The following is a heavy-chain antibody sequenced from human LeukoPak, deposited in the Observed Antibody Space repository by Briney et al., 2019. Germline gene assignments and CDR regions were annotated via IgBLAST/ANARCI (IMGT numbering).Heavy chain of an antibody. CDR3: AGDKETTGNGRPNWFDP. CDR1: GYSLSSGYY. V-gene: IGHV4-38-2*01. CDR2: IFQRGYS. D-gene: IGHD1-1*01. Sequence: PSETLSLTCAVSGYSLSSGYYWGWIRQPPGKGLQWIGSIFQRGYSYYNPSLKSRVTISVDTSRNQFSLKLSSVTAADTAVYYCAGDKETTGNGRPNWFDPWGQGTLVTVSS. J-gene: IGHJ5*02.